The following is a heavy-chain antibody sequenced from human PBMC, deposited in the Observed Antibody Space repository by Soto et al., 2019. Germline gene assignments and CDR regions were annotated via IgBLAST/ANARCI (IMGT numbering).Heavy chain of an antibody. CDR3: ARIYDSSGYYFYYYYHYGMDV. CDR1: GFTFSSYA. V-gene: IGHV3-30-3*01. Sequence: PAGSVRLSCAASGFTFSSYAMHWVRQAPGKGLEWVAVISYDGSNKYYADSVKGRFTISRDNSKNTLYLQMNSLRAEDTAVYYCARIYDSSGYYFYYYYHYGMDVWGQGTTVTVSS. J-gene: IGHJ6*02. D-gene: IGHD3-22*01. CDR2: ISYDGSNK.